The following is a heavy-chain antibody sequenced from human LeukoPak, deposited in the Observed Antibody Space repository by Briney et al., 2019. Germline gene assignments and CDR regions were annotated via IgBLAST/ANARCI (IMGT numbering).Heavy chain of an antibody. J-gene: IGHJ4*02. CDR1: GLTVSSYT. V-gene: IGHV3-48*01. CDR3: AREDYGDAFAY. D-gene: IGHD4-17*01. CDR2: ISSDGSTI. Sequence: PGVSLRRSCAASGLTVSSYTMNWVRQAPGKGLEWVSYISSDGSTIYYADSMKGRFTISRDNAKNSLYLQMNSLRAEDTAVYYCAREDYGDAFAYWGQGTLVTVSS.